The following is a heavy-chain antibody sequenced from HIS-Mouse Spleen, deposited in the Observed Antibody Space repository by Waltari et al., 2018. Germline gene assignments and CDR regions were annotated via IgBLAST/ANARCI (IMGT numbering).Heavy chain of an antibody. CDR1: GVSISSSSYY. CDR2: IYYSGGT. D-gene: IGHD6-13*01. CDR3: AREIPYSSSWYDWYFDL. J-gene: IGHJ2*01. Sequence: QLQLQESGPGLVKPSETLSLTCTVSGVSISSSSYYWGWIRQPPGTGLEWIGSIYYSGGTYYNPSLKSRVTRSGDTSKNQFARKLSSVTAADTAVYYCAREIPYSSSWYDWYFDLWGRGTLVTVSS. V-gene: IGHV4-39*07.